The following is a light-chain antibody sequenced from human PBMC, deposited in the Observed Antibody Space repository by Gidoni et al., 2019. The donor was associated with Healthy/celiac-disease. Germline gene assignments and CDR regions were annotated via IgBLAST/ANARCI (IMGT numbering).Light chain of an antibody. CDR1: QSISSY. J-gene: IGKJ4*01. CDR3: QQSYSTLLLX. CDR2: AAS. V-gene: IGKV1-39*01. Sequence: DIQMTQSPSSLSASVGDRVTITCRASQSISSYLNWYQQKPGKAPKLLIYAASSLQSGVPSRFSGSGSGTDFTLTISSLQPEDFATYYCQQSYSTLLLXFXGGTXVEIK.